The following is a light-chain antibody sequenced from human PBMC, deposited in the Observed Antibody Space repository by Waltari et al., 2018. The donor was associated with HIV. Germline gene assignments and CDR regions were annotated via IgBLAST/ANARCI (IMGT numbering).Light chain of an antibody. CDR2: DVD. CDR3: CSYTGTYTRYV. J-gene: IGLJ1*01. Sequence: QSALTQPRSVSGSPGQSVTISCTGTSSDVGSYKYVSWYQLRPGKAPKRTIHDVDKRPSGVPDRFSGSKSGNTASLTISGLQAEDEADYYCCSYTGTYTRYVFGTGAKVTVL. V-gene: IGLV2-11*01. CDR1: SSDVGSYKY.